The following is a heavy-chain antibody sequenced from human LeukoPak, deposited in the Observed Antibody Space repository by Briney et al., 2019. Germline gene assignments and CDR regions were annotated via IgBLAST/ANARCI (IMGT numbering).Heavy chain of an antibody. CDR2: INPNSGGT. CDR1: GYTFTGYY. Sequence: GASVKVSCKASGYTFTGYYMHWVRQAPGQGLEWMGRINPNSGGTNYAQKFQGRVTMTRDTSNSTAYMELSRLRSDDTAVYYCARVTPAGLAYDYWGQGTLVTVSS. J-gene: IGHJ4*02. D-gene: IGHD2-21*01. CDR3: ARVTPAGLAYDY. V-gene: IGHV1-2*06.